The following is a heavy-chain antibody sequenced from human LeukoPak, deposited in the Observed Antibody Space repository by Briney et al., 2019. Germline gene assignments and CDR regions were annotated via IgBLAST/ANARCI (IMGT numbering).Heavy chain of an antibody. Sequence: PSETLSLTCTVSGGCISSGSYYWSWIRQPAGKGLEWIGRIYTSGSTNYNPSLKSRVTISVDTSKNQFSLKLSSVTAADTAVYYCARSVEGYCSGGSCYSYYYYMDVWGKGTTVTVSS. D-gene: IGHD2-15*01. CDR1: GGCISSGSYY. J-gene: IGHJ6*03. CDR2: IYTSGST. V-gene: IGHV4-61*02. CDR3: ARSVEGYCSGGSCYSYYYYMDV.